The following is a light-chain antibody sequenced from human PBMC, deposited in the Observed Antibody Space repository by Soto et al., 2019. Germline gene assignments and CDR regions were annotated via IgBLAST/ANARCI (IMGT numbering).Light chain of an antibody. CDR1: QSVSSSY. CDR2: GAS. Sequence: IWLTQSPGTLSLSPGESATLSCRASQSVSSSYLAWYQQKHGQAPRLLIYGASTRDTGIPERFSGSGSGTEFTLTISRLQSEDFEVYYCQQYTNWPKTFGQGTKVDIK. CDR3: QQYTNWPKT. J-gene: IGKJ1*01. V-gene: IGKV3-20*01.